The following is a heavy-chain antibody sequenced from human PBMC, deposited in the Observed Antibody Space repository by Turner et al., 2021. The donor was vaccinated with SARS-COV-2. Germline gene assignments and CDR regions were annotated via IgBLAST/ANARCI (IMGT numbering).Heavy chain of an antibody. J-gene: IGHJ4*02. Sequence: QVQPVQSGAEVKKPVAAVKVSCKASGYTFTSYYMHWVRQAPGQGLECMGIINPSGVITSYAKKFQSRVTMTSDTSTSTVYMELSSLRSEDTAVYYCARSGGGFDYWGQGTLVTVSS. CDR1: GYTFTSYY. V-gene: IGHV1-46*01. D-gene: IGHD2-15*01. CDR3: ARSGGGFDY. CDR2: INPSGVIT.